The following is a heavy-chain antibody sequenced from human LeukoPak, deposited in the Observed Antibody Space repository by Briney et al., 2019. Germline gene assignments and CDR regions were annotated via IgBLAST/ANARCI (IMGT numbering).Heavy chain of an antibody. CDR1: GFTFNDYY. CDR3: ATDGAGFDT. Sequence: PGGSLRLSCAASGFTFNDYYMSWIRQAPGKGLEWLSYINIGGTNTHYADSVKGRFTISRDNAKKSLYLEMNNLRAEDTAVYYCATDGAGFDTWGQGGLGTVSS. V-gene: IGHV3-11*01. J-gene: IGHJ5*02. CDR2: INIGGTNT.